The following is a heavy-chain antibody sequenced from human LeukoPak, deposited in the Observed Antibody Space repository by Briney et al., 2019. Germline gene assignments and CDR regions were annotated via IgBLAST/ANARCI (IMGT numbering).Heavy chain of an antibody. CDR3: GRAPIWSGAFDV. J-gene: IGHJ3*01. CDR2: TYRSSTWYD. V-gene: IGHV6-1*01. D-gene: IGHD3-3*01. Sequence: HSLTLTCAVSGYSFTSNSAAWIWLTPCPSRDLMWLGRTYRSSTWYDQYAESVISRITITPDTSTYQFLLHLNSVAPEDTAVYYCGRAPIWSGAFDVWGQGTMVTVSS. CDR1: GYSFTSNSAA.